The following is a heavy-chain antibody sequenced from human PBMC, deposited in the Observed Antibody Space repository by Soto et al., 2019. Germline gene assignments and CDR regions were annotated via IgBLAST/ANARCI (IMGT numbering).Heavy chain of an antibody. CDR2: MHTSGST. CDR1: GVSISTYH. CDR3: ARDDYGYGDSYDS. D-gene: IGHD5-12*01. J-gene: IGHJ4*02. V-gene: IGHV4-4*07. Sequence: QVQLQESGPGLVKPSETLSLTCIVSGVSISTYHWSWIRQPAGKGLDWIGRMHTSGSTNYNPSLKSRVSMSVDTSKNHFSLTVSSVTAADTAVYYCARDDYGYGDSYDSWGQGTLVTVSS.